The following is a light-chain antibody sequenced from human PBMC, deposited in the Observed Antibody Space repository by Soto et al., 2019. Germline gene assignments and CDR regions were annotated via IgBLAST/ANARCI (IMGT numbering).Light chain of an antibody. Sequence: EIVVTQSPATLSVSPGERATLSCRASQSVSSNLAWYQQRPGQAPRLLIYGASTRATGIPARFSGSGSGTGFTLTISSLQSEDFALYYCQQYGSSPGTFGQGTKVDIK. CDR1: QSVSSN. J-gene: IGKJ1*01. V-gene: IGKV3-15*01. CDR3: QQYGSSPGT. CDR2: GAS.